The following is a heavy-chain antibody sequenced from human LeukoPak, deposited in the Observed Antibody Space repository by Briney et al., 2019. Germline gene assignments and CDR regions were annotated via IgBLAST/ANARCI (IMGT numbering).Heavy chain of an antibody. J-gene: IGHJ4*02. Sequence: SETLSLTCTVSGGSISSGGYYWSWIRQHPGKGLEWIGYTYYSGSTYYNPSLKSRVTISVDTSKNQFSLKLSSVTAADTAVYYCARFIVVVPAAIYYFDYWGQGTLVTVSS. CDR3: ARFIVVVPAAIYYFDY. CDR1: GGSISSGGYY. CDR2: TYYSGST. D-gene: IGHD2-2*01. V-gene: IGHV4-31*03.